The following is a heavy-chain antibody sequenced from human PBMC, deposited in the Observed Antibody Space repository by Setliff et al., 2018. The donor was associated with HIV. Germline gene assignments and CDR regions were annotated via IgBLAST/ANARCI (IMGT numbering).Heavy chain of an antibody. V-gene: IGHV3-33*06. J-gene: IGHJ6*02. CDR1: GFTFNSYA. CDR2: IWYDGSNK. CDR3: AKDASTITIFGVVQNTLGMDV. D-gene: IGHD3-3*01. Sequence: GGSLRLSCAASGFTFNSYAMHWVRQAPGKGLEWVAIIWYDGSNKYYAESVKGRFTISTDNSKHTLYLQMSSLRAEDTAVYYCAKDASTITIFGVVQNTLGMDVWGQGTTVTVSS.